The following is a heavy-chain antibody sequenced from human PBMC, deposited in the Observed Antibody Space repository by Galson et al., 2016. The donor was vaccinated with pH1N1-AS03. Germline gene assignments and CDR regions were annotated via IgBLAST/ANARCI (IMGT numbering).Heavy chain of an antibody. CDR1: GGIFRNFA. D-gene: IGHD5-18*01. CDR3: AKDRAYTFVGRFDS. J-gene: IGHJ4*02. Sequence: SVKVSCKASGGIFRNFAISWVRQAPGQGLEWMGGIIAIFGTTNYAQRFQDRVTITADESTTTAYMELSSLRSDDTAVYYFAKDRAYTFVGRFDSWGQGTVVTVSS. V-gene: IGHV1-69*13. CDR2: IIAIFGTT.